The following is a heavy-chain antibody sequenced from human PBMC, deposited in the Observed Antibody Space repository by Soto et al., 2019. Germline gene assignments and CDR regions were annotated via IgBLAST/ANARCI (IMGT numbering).Heavy chain of an antibody. D-gene: IGHD4-17*01. Sequence: QVQLVQSGAEVKKPGASVKVSCKASGYTFTSYGISWVRQAPGQGLEWMGWISAYNGNTKYAQKLQGRVTMTTDTSPRTAYMALRSLRSADTAVYYCARALPYGDFDYWGQGTLVTVSP. CDR3: ARALPYGDFDY. CDR2: ISAYNGNT. J-gene: IGHJ4*02. CDR1: GYTFTSYG. V-gene: IGHV1-18*01.